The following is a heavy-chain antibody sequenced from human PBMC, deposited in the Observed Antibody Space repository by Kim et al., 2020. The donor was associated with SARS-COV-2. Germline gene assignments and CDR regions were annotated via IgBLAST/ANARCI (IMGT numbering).Heavy chain of an antibody. D-gene: IGHD3-10*01. CDR3: ARGLLWFGEYYYGMDV. Sequence: DSVKGRFTISRDNSKNTLYLQMNSLRAEDTAVYYGARGLLWFGEYYYGMDVWGQGTTVTVSS. V-gene: IGHV3-53*01. J-gene: IGHJ6*02.